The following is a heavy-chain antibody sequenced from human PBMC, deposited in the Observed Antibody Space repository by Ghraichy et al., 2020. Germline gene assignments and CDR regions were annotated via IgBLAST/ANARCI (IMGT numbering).Heavy chain of an antibody. J-gene: IGHJ4*02. CDR3: ARATVTTVGCFDY. CDR2: IYYSGST. CDR1: GGSISSSSYY. D-gene: IGHD4-17*01. V-gene: IGHV4-39*07. Sequence: SETLSLTCTVSGGSISSSSYYWGWIRQPPGKGLEWIGSIYYSGSTYYNPSLKSRVTISVDTSKNQFSLKLSSVTAADTAVYYCARATVTTVGCFDYWGQGTLVTVSS.